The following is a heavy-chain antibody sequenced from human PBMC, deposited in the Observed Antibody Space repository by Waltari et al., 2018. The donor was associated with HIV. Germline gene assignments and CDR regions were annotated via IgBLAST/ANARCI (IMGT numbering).Heavy chain of an antibody. CDR3: AKEERVGGDAFDI. CDR2: ISYDGSNK. V-gene: IGHV3-30*18. D-gene: IGHD1-26*01. Sequence: QVQLVESGGGVVQPGRSLRLSCAASGFTFSSYGMHWVRQAPGKGLEWVAVISYDGSNKYYADSVKGRFTISRDNSKNTLYLQMNSLRAEDTAVYYCAKEERVGGDAFDIWGQGTMVTVSS. J-gene: IGHJ3*02. CDR1: GFTFSSYG.